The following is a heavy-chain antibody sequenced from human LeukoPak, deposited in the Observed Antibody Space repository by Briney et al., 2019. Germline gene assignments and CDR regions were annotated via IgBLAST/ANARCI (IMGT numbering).Heavy chain of an antibody. CDR3: ARDIRGLSSSYNWFDP. V-gene: IGHV4-39*07. CDR2: IYYSGST. Sequence: PSETLSLTCTVSGGPISSSSYYWGWIRQPPGKGLEWIGSIYYSGSTYYNPSLKSRVTISVDTSKNQFSLKLSSVTAADTAVYYCARDIRGLSSSYNWFDPWGQGTLVTVSS. J-gene: IGHJ5*02. CDR1: GGPISSSSYY. D-gene: IGHD6-6*01.